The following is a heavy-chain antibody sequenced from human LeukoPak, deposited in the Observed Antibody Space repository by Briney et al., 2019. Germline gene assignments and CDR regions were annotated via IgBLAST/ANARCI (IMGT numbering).Heavy chain of an antibody. CDR2: MSGSGGAT. CDR1: GFTFSNYA. J-gene: IGHJ4*02. D-gene: IGHD4-23*01. Sequence: PGGSLRLSCVASGFTFSNYAMSWVRQAPGKGLEWVSGMSGSGGATYYGDSVKGRFTISGDNSKNTLYLQMIGLRAEDTAVYYCAKDRWTTVVRDLDYWGQGALVTVSS. CDR3: AKDRWTTVVRDLDY. V-gene: IGHV3-23*01.